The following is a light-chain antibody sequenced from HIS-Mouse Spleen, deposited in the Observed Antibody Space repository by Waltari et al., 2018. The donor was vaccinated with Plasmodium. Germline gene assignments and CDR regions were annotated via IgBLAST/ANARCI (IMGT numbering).Light chain of an antibody. CDR1: QSVSSN. CDR3: QQYNNWRGT. Sequence: EIVMTQSPATLSVSPGERATLSCRASQSVSSNLAWYQQKAGQAPRLLIYGASTRATGIPARFSGSGSGTEFTLTISSMQSEEFAVYYCQQYNNWRGTFGGGTKVEIK. J-gene: IGKJ4*01. CDR2: GAS. V-gene: IGKV3-15*01.